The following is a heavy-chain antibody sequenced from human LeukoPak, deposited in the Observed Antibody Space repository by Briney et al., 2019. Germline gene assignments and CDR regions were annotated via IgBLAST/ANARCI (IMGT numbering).Heavy chain of an antibody. J-gene: IGHJ4*02. V-gene: IGHV3-23*01. CDR2: ISGSGGST. CDR3: AKDGYYYGSGSYYRPDY. Sequence: GGSLRLPCAASGFTLSSYAMSWVRQAPGKGLEWVSAISGSGGSTYYADSVKGRFTISRDNSKNTLYLQMNSLRAEDTAVYYCAKDGYYYGSGSYYRPDYWGQGTLVTVSS. CDR1: GFTLSSYA. D-gene: IGHD3-10*01.